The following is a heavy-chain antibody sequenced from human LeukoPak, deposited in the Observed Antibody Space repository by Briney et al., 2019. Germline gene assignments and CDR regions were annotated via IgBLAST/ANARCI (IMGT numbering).Heavy chain of an antibody. V-gene: IGHV3-15*01. Sequence: GGSLRLSCGASGFTFSKYAMSWVRQAPGKGLEWVGRIKSTVDGGTTDYAAPVKGRFTVSRDDSKNTVYLQMNSLKTEDTAVYYCTTGGNVLVAGTRAFDIWGQGTMVTVSS. CDR2: IKSTVDGGTT. D-gene: IGHD6-19*01. CDR3: TTGGNVLVAGTRAFDI. CDR1: GFTFSKYA. J-gene: IGHJ3*02.